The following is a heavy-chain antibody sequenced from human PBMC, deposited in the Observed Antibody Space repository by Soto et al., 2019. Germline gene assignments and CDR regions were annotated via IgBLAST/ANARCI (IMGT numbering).Heavy chain of an antibody. J-gene: IGHJ4*02. D-gene: IGHD2-8*01. V-gene: IGHV4-39*07. CDR3: ARRVSNGAYYFDL. Sequence: SETLSLTCTVSGGSISSSSYYWSWVRQPPGKGLDWIGEINRSGSTNYDPSLKSRVTISVDTPKNQFSLRLSPVTAADTAVYYCARRVSNGAYYFDLWGQGTLVTVSS. CDR1: GGSISSSSYY. CDR2: INRSGST.